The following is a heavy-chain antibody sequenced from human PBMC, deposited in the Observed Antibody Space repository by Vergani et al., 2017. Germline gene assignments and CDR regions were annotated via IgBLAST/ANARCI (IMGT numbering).Heavy chain of an antibody. CDR2: IKSKTDGGTT. CDR3: TTDAGYCTNGVCYEEAY. CDR1: GFTFSNAW. D-gene: IGHD2-8*01. Sequence: EVQLVESGGGLVKPGGSLRLSCAASGFTFSNAWMSWVRQAPGKGLEWVGRIKSKTDGGTTDYAAPVKGRFTISRDDSKNTLYLQMNSLKTEDTAVYYCTTDAGYCTNGVCYEEAYWGQGTLVTVSS. V-gene: IGHV3-15*01. J-gene: IGHJ4*02.